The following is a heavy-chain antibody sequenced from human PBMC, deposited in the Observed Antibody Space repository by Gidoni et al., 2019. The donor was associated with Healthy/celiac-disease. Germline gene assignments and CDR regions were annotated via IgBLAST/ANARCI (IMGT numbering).Heavy chain of an antibody. V-gene: IGHV4-34*01. CDR1: GGSFSGYY. CDR3: ARGDIVVVPAAGYNWFDP. CDR2: INHSGST. D-gene: IGHD2-2*01. J-gene: IGHJ5*02. Sequence: QVQLQQWGAGLLKPSETLSLTCAVYGGSFSGYYWSWIRQPPGKGLEWIGEINHSGSTNYNPSLKSRVTISVDTSKNQFSLKLSSVTAADTAVYYCARGDIVVVPAAGYNWFDPWGQGTLVTVSS.